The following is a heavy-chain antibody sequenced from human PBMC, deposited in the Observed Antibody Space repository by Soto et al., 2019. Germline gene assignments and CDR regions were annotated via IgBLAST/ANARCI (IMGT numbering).Heavy chain of an antibody. Sequence: PGGSLRLSCAASGFTFSSYWMIWVRQAPGKGLEWVANIKQDGSEKYYVDSVKGRFTISRDNAKNSLYLQMNSLRAEDTAVYYCARGQTYYYYYMDVWGKGTTVTVSS. J-gene: IGHJ6*03. CDR1: GFTFSSYW. CDR3: ARGQTYYYYYMDV. V-gene: IGHV3-7*01. CDR2: IKQDGSEK.